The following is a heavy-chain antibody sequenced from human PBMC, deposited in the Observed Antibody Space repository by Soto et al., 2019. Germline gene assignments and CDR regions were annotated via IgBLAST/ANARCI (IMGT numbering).Heavy chain of an antibody. CDR3: ARDGHGMDV. CDR1: GGSVTTGSYN. CDR2: IFFTGIT. V-gene: IGHV4-61*01. Sequence: QVQLQESGPGLVRPSETLSLTCTVSGGSVTTGSYNWSWIRRPPGKGLAWIGNIFFTGITHYNPSLNNRVTMSVDPTKNQFSLTVTSVTAADTAVYYCARDGHGMDVWGQGTTVTVSS. J-gene: IGHJ6*02.